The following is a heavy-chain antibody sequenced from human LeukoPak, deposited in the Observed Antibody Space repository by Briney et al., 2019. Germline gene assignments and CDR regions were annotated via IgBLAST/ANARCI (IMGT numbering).Heavy chain of an antibody. J-gene: IGHJ4*02. CDR1: GGSISSTNW. Sequence: SGTLSLTCAVSGGSISSTNWWTWVRQPPGKGLEWIGEVDRSGYTNYNPSLKSRVTISVDKSKNHFSLKLSSVTAADTAIYYCARDVWVRGVIISDYWGQGTLVTVSS. CDR3: ARDVWVRGVIISDY. CDR2: VDRSGYT. D-gene: IGHD3-10*01. V-gene: IGHV4-4*02.